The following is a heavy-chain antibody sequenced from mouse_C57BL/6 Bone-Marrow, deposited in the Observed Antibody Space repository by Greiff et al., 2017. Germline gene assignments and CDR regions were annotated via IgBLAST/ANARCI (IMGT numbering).Heavy chain of an antibody. D-gene: IGHD1-2*01. CDR2: IRSKSNNYAT. CDR3: VSHHYDYYAMDY. V-gene: IGHV10-1*01. J-gene: IGHJ4*01. Sequence: EVQLVESGGGLVQPKGSLKLSCAASGFSFNTYAMNWVRQAPGKGLEWVARIRSKSNNYATYYAVSVKDRFTISRDDSESMLYLQMNNLKTEDTAMYYCVSHHYDYYAMDYWGQGTSVTVSS. CDR1: GFSFNTYA.